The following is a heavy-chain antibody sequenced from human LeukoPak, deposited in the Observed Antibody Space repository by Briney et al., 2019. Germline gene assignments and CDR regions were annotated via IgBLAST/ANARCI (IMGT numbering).Heavy chain of an antibody. D-gene: IGHD5-18*01. CDR1: GFTLSSYA. J-gene: IGHJ4*02. Sequence: PGGSLRLSCAASGFTLSSYAMSWVRQAPGKGLEWVSAISGSGGSTKYADSVKGRFTISRDNSKNTLYLQMNSLRAEDTAVYYCATDSGFSYVDSWGQGTLVTVSS. CDR3: ATDSGFSYVDS. V-gene: IGHV3-23*01. CDR2: ISGSGGST.